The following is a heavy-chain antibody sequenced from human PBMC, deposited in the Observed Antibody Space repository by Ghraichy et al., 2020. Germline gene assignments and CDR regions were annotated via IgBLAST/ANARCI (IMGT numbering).Heavy chain of an antibody. J-gene: IGHJ6*03. V-gene: IGHV3-11*01. Sequence: GESLNISCAASGFTFSDYYMSWIRQAPGKGLEWLSYISSDDRTIFYADSVKGRFTVSRDNAKDSLYLQMNSLRAEDTAVYYCARGRETPYYYYYFYMDVWGKGTTVTVSS. CDR3: ARGRETPYYYYYFYMDV. CDR2: ISSDDRTI. D-gene: IGHD5-24*01. CDR1: GFTFSDYY.